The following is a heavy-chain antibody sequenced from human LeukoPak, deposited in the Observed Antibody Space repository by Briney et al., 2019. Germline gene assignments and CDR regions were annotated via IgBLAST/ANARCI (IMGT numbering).Heavy chain of an antibody. J-gene: IGHJ6*03. CDR1: GYSISSGYY. V-gene: IGHV4-38-2*02. CDR2: IYHSGST. Sequence: SETLSLTCTVSGYSISSGYYWGWIRQPPGKGLEWIGSIYHSGSTYYNPSLKSRVTISVDTSKNQFSLKLSSVTAADTAVYYCARAPRGRLRYYYYYMDVWGKGTTVTVSS. D-gene: IGHD5-12*01. CDR3: ARAPRGRLRYYYYYMDV.